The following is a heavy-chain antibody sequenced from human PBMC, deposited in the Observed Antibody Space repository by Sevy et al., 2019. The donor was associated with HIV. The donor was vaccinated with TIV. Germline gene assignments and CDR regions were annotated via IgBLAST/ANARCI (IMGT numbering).Heavy chain of an antibody. CDR2: ISSSSSTI. CDR1: GFTFSSYS. CDR3: ARAGSFWSGYTLSGDSTWYYGMDV. V-gene: IGHV3-48*01. Sequence: GALRLSCAASGFTFSSYSMNWVRQAPGKGLEWVSYISSSSSTIYDADSVKGRFTISRDNAKNSLYLQMNSLRAEDTAVYYCARAGSFWSGYTLSGDSTWYYGMDVWGQGTTVTVSS. J-gene: IGHJ6*02. D-gene: IGHD3-3*01.